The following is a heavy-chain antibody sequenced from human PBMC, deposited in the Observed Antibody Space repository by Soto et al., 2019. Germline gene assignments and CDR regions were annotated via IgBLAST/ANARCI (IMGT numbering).Heavy chain of an antibody. V-gene: IGHV4-34*01. CDR2: INHSGST. Sequence: PSETLSLTCAVYGGSFSGYYWSWIRQPPGKGLEWIGEINHSGSTNYNPSLKSRVTISVDTSKNQFSLKLSSVTAADTAVYYCARGWLGGSVVVVPETGRDAFDIWGQGTMVTVSS. D-gene: IGHD2-2*01. CDR1: GGSFSGYY. CDR3: ARGWLGGSVVVVPETGRDAFDI. J-gene: IGHJ3*02.